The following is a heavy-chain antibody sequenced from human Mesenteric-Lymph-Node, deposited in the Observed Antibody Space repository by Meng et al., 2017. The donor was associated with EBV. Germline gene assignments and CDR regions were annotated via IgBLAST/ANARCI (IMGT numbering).Heavy chain of an antibody. V-gene: IGHV2-5*02. D-gene: IGHD6-13*01. J-gene: IGHJ4*01. CDR3: SHRRSDFAGNIIVDY. CDR1: GFSLLTRGGA. CDR2: IYWDDDK. Sequence: ITLKESGPTLVKPTQTLTRTCTFSGFSLLTRGGAVSWIRQPPGKALECLGIIYWDDDKHYSPSLKSRLTITRDTSKSQVVLTMTNMDPVDTATYYCSHRRSDFAGNIIVDYLGHGTLVTVSS.